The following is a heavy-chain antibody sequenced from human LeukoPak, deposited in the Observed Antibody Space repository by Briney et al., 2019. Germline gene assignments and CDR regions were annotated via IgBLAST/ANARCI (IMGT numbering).Heavy chain of an antibody. Sequence: SQTLPLTCAISGDSVSSNSAAWNWIRQSPSRGLEWLGRTYYRSKWYNDYAVSVKSRITINPDTSKNQFSLQLNSVTPEDTAVYYCAREYIVVVVAPYNWFDPWGQGTLVTVSS. CDR3: AREYIVVVVAPYNWFDP. V-gene: IGHV6-1*01. CDR2: TYYRSKWYN. D-gene: IGHD2-15*01. J-gene: IGHJ5*02. CDR1: GDSVSSNSAA.